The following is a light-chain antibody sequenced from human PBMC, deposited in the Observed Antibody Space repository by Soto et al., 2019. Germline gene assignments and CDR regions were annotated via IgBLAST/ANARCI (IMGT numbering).Light chain of an antibody. J-gene: IGKJ5*01. Sequence: DIQLTPSPSSPSASLGDRGTIPCRASQSIRTYLNWYQQKPGQAPKVLIYSVSTLGTGVPSRFSGSGSGTDFTLTISSLQPEDFATYFCQQGYSTPTFGQGTRLEIK. V-gene: IGKV1-39*01. CDR2: SVS. CDR3: QQGYSTPT. CDR1: QSIRTY.